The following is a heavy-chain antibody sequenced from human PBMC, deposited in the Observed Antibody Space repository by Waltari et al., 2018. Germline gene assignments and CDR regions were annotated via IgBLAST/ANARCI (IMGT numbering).Heavy chain of an antibody. Sequence: EVQLVESGGGFVKRGGTLRHYCAASGFSFTYAWMSWFRQAPGKGLAWKGRTKSYTYGGIKDYAAPVKGRFTISKTDSKATLFLEMSSLKTEDTTVYYCSSDASELGQGELDYWGQGTLVTVSS. D-gene: IGHD1-26*01. J-gene: IGHJ4*02. CDR2: TKSYTYGGIK. CDR1: GFSFTYAW. CDR3: SSDASELGQGELDY. V-gene: IGHV3-15*01.